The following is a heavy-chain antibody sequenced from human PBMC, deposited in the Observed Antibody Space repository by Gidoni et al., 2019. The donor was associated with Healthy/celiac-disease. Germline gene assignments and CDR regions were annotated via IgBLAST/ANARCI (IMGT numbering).Heavy chain of an antibody. CDR3: AVLGVAANPVDY. J-gene: IGHJ4*02. V-gene: IGHV3-48*03. CDR2: ISSSGSTI. CDR1: GFTFSSYE. Sequence: EVQLVESGGGLVQPGGSLRLSCAASGFTFSSYEMNWVRQAPGKGLEWVSYISSSGSTIYYADSVKGRFTISRDNAKNSLYLQMNSLRAEDTAVYYCAVLGVAANPVDYWGQGTLVTVSS. D-gene: IGHD2-15*01.